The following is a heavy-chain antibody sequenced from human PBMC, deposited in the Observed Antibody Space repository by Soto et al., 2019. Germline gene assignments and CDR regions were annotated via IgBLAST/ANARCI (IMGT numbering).Heavy chain of an antibody. CDR3: ASGASRWSPYFFDS. Sequence: QAQVVQSGAEVRKPGSSVKLSCKASEGTFNSYAIAWVRQAPGQGREWMGGIIPYYNTLNYAQKFQDRVTLTPDHSTNTAYMEPSRPGSDDTAGCFCASGASRWSPYFFDSWAQGTLVTFPS. CDR2: IIPYYNTL. V-gene: IGHV1-69*01. J-gene: IGHJ4*02. CDR1: EGTFNSYA. D-gene: IGHD6-13*01.